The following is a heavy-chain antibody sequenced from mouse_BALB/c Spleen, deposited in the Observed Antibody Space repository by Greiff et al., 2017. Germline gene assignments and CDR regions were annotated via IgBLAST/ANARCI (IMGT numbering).Heavy chain of an antibody. CDR3: ARDRNRYERAFAY. Sequence: QVQLKQSGPGLVAPSQSLSITCTVSGFSLTSYGVHWVRQPPGKGLEWLGVIWAGGSTNYNSALMSRLSISKDNSKSQVFLKMNSLQTDDTAMYYCARDRNRYERAFAYWGQGTLVTVSA. J-gene: IGHJ3*01. CDR2: IWAGGST. CDR1: GFSLTSYG. V-gene: IGHV2-9*02. D-gene: IGHD2-14*01.